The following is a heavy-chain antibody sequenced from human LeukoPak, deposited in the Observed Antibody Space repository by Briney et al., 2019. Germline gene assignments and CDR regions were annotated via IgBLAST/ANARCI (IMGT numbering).Heavy chain of an antibody. D-gene: IGHD1-26*01. CDR3: AREGGGATPFDY. Sequence: GGSLRLSCAASGFTFSSYSMNWVRQAPGKGLEWVSSISSSSSYIYYADSVKGRFTISRDNAKNSLYLQMNSLRAEDTAVYYCAREGGGATPFDYWGQGTLVTVSS. J-gene: IGHJ4*02. V-gene: IGHV3-21*01. CDR2: ISSSSSYI. CDR1: GFTFSSYS.